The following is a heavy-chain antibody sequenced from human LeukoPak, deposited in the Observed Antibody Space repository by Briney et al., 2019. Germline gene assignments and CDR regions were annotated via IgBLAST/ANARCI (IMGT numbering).Heavy chain of an antibody. Sequence: GASVKVSCKASGGTFSSYAISWARQAPGQGLEWMGGIIPIFGTANYAQKFQGRVTITTDESTSTAYMELSSLRSEDTAVYYCAEGRYSSFYYYYYYMDVWGKGTTVTVSS. CDR3: AEGRYSSFYYYYYYMDV. CDR1: GGTFSSYA. D-gene: IGHD6-13*01. CDR2: IIPIFGTA. J-gene: IGHJ6*03. V-gene: IGHV1-69*05.